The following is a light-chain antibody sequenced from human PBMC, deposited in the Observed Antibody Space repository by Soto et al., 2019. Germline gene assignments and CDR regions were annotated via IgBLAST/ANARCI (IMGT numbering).Light chain of an antibody. CDR2: EAS. Sequence: EIQMTQCPSSLCASLGARVTSTCQASQNTDNYLTWSPLKPGRAPKLLSYEASHLEAVGPSRVSGSRSMTHSSLAVNNLQHAYVGTADCQHYVNLPLTGVGGTKVDIK. CDR1: QNTDNY. J-gene: IGKJ4*01. V-gene: IGKV1-33*01. CDR3: QHYVNLPLT.